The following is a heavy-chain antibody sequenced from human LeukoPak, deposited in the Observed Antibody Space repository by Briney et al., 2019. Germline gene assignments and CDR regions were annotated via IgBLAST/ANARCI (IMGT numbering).Heavy chain of an antibody. J-gene: IGHJ6*03. V-gene: IGHV4-34*01. D-gene: IGHD1-26*01. CDR1: GGSFSGYY. Sequence: SETLSLTCAVYGGSFSGYYWSWIRQPPGKGLEWIGEINHSGSTNYNPSLKSRVTISVDTSKNQFSLKLSSVTAADTAVYYCARLPPGRASGSYPRVYYYYMDVWGKGTTVTISS. CDR2: INHSGST. CDR3: ARLPPGRASGSYPRVYYYYMDV.